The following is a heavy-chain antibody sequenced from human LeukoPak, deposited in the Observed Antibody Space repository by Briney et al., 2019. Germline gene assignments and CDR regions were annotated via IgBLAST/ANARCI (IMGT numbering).Heavy chain of an antibody. J-gene: IGHJ5*02. Sequence: GDSLRLSCAASGFTFSNFWLHWVRQAPRKGLVWVSHINRDGSSTYYADSVKGRFTISRDNAKNTLYLQMNSLRAEDTGVYYCARSPPGSWGQGTLVTVSS. CDR2: INRDGSST. D-gene: IGHD7-27*01. CDR3: ARSPPGS. CDR1: GFTFSNFW. V-gene: IGHV3-74*01.